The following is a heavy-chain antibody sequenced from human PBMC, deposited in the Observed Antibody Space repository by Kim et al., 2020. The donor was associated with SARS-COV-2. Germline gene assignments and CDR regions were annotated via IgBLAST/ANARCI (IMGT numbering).Heavy chain of an antibody. V-gene: IGHV1-46*01. D-gene: IGHD3-22*01. Sequence: ASVKVSCKASGYTFTSYYMHWVRQAPGQGLEWMGIINPSGGSTSYAQKFQGRVTMTRDTSTSTVYMELSSLRSEDTAVYYCARDGSAADSSGYYRPSNWFDPWGQGTLVTVSS. CDR3: ARDGSAADSSGYYRPSNWFDP. CDR1: GYTFTSYY. CDR2: INPSGGST. J-gene: IGHJ5*02.